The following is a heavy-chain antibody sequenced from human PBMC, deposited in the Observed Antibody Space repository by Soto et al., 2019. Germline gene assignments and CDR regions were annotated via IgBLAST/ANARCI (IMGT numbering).Heavy chain of an antibody. J-gene: IGHJ4*02. Sequence: PGGSLRLSCAASGFTFDDYAMHWVRQAPGKGLEWVSGISRNSGSIGYADSVKGRFTISRDNSKNTLYLQMNSLRAEDTAVYYCARTHNWNPKYYFDYWGQGTLVTVSS. CDR1: GFTFDDYA. V-gene: IGHV3-9*01. CDR2: ISRNSGSI. CDR3: ARTHNWNPKYYFDY. D-gene: IGHD1-20*01.